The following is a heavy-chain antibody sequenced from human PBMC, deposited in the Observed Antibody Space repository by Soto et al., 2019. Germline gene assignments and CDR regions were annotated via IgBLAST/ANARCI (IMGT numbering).Heavy chain of an antibody. Sequence: VQLVESGGGVVQPGRSLRLSCAASGFTFSSYGMHWVRQAPGKGLEWVAVIWYDGSNKYYADSVKGRFTISRDNSKNTLYLQMNSLRAEDTAVYYCARDTLYSYGMEVWGQGTTVTVSS. J-gene: IGHJ6*02. CDR2: IWYDGSNK. CDR3: ARDTLYSYGMEV. CDR1: GFTFSSYG. V-gene: IGHV3-33*01.